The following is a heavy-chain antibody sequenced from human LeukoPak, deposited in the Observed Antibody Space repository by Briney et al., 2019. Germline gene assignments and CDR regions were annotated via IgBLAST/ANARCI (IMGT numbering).Heavy chain of an antibody. CDR2: IIPILGIA. CDR3: ARGSGGFLEWFHRGDNWFDP. J-gene: IGHJ5*02. Sequence: SVKVSCKASGGTFSSYPISWVRQAPGQGLEWMGRIIPILGIANYAQKFQGRVTITADKSTSTAYMELSSLRSEDTAVYYCARGSGGFLEWFHRGDNWFDPWGQGTLVTVSS. CDR1: GGTFSSYP. D-gene: IGHD3-3*01. V-gene: IGHV1-69*04.